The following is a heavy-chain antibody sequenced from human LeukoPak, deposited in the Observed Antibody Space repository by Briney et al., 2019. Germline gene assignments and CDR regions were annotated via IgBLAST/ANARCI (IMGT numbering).Heavy chain of an antibody. Sequence: ASVKVSCKASGYTFTSYYMHWVRQAPGQGLEWMGVINPSGGSTRYAQKFQGRVTMTRDTSTSTVYMELSSLRCEDTAVYYCARGKYYYGSSGPENYWGQGTLVTVSS. CDR3: ARGKYYYGSSGPENY. D-gene: IGHD3-22*01. CDR2: INPSGGST. J-gene: IGHJ4*02. V-gene: IGHV1-46*01. CDR1: GYTFTSYY.